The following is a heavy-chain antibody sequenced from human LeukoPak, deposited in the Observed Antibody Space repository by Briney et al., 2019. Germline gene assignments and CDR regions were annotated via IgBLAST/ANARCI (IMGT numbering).Heavy chain of an antibody. D-gene: IGHD4-11*01. Sequence: GGSLTLSCAASGFTVSNDYMAWVRQAPGRGLEWVSLIYGDGTTFYTDSVKGRFTISRDNSKNTLYLQMNSLRAEDTAVYYCARDSNWFDPWGQGTLVTVSS. J-gene: IGHJ5*02. CDR3: ARDSNWFDP. CDR2: IYGDGTT. V-gene: IGHV3-66*02. CDR1: GFTVSNDY.